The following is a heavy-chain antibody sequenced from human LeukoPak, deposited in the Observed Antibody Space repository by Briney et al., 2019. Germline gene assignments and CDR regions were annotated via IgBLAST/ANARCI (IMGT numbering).Heavy chain of an antibody. CDR3: ARRYSSSLELDS. D-gene: IGHD6-6*01. Sequence: PGRSLRLSCAASGLTFSSYGMHWVRQAPGKGPEWVAVISYDGSNKYYADSVKGRFTISRDNAKNSLYLQMNSLRAEDTAVYYCARRYSSSLELDSWGQGTLVTVSS. J-gene: IGHJ4*02. CDR2: ISYDGSNK. V-gene: IGHV3-30*03. CDR1: GLTFSSYG.